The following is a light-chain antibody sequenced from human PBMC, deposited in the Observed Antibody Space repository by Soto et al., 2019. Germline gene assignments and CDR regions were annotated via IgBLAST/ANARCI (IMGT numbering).Light chain of an antibody. V-gene: IGKV3-15*01. CDR1: QSISSK. CDR2: DTS. CDR3: QQYNTWRSIS. J-gene: IGKJ5*01. Sequence: EIVMTQSPATLSVSPVERATLSCMASQSISSKLAWYQHKPGQAPRLLIFDTSTRAAGIPARFSGSGSGTDFTLTISSLQSEDFAVYYCQQYNTWRSISFGQGTRLEIK.